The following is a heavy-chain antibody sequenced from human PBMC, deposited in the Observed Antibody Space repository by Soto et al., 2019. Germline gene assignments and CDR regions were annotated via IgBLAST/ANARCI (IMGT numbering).Heavy chain of an antibody. Sequence: QVHLVQSETEVKEPGASVTVSCKTSDSTFTGYTINWVRQAPGPGLEWLGWISSLNGNTNYARKYQGRLTMTTSTSATTAYMELRSLRSDDTAVYFCARGTVTSGRWFGPWGQGTLVTVSS. V-gene: IGHV1-18*04. J-gene: IGHJ5*02. CDR1: DSTFTGYT. CDR2: ISSLNGNT. D-gene: IGHD4-17*01. CDR3: ARGTVTSGRWFGP.